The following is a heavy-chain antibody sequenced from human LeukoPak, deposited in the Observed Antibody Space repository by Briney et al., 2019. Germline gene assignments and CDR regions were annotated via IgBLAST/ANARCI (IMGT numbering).Heavy chain of an antibody. D-gene: IGHD2-2*01. J-gene: IGHJ4*02. CDR3: ARVHVWDCSSTSCYGGTAAGPLDY. V-gene: IGHV3-30-3*01. CDR2: ISYDGSNK. Sequence: PGRSLRLSCAASGFTFISYAMHWVRQAPGKGLEWVAVISYDGSNKYYADSVKGRFTISRDNSKSTLYLQMNSLRAEDTAVYYCARVHVWDCSSTSCYGGTAAGPLDYWGQGTLVTVSS. CDR1: GFTFISYA.